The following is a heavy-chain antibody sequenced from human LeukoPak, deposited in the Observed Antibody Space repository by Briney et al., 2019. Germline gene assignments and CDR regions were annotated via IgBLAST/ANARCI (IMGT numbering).Heavy chain of an antibody. CDR3: AKKDWDDILTGYYMDV. D-gene: IGHD3-9*01. Sequence: GGTLRLSCAASGFTFSSYGMSWVRQAPGKGLEWVSAISGSGGSTYYADSVKGRFTISRDNSKNTLYLQMNSLRAEDTAVYYCAKKDWDDILTGYYMDVWGKGTTVTISS. CDR2: ISGSGGST. J-gene: IGHJ6*03. CDR1: GFTFSSYG. V-gene: IGHV3-23*01.